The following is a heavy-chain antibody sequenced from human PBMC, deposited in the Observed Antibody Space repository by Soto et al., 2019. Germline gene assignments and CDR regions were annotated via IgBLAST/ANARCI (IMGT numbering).Heavy chain of an antibody. Sequence: QVQLVESGGGVVQPGRSLRLSCAASGFTFSSYAMQWVRQAPGKGLEWVAVISYDGSNKDYADSVKGRFTISRDNSKNTLHLQMNSLRAEDTAVYYCARPDYGSRSYPEYWGQGTLVTVSS. CDR2: ISYDGSNK. J-gene: IGHJ4*02. CDR1: GFTFSSYA. CDR3: ARPDYGSRSYPEY. D-gene: IGHD3-10*01. V-gene: IGHV3-30-3*01.